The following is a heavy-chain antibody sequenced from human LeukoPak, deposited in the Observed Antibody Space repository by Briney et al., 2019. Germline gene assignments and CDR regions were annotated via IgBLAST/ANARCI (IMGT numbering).Heavy chain of an antibody. D-gene: IGHD1-26*01. CDR1: GFTFSSSA. Sequence: GGSLRLSCAASGFTFSSSAMSWVRQAPGKGLEWVSNVSGSGRGENTYYADSVKGRFTISRDNAKNSLYLQMNSLRAEDTAVYYCAKGRGWEASYYYYYMDVWGKGTTVTISS. CDR3: AKGRGWEASYYYYYMDV. V-gene: IGHV3-23*01. J-gene: IGHJ6*03. CDR2: VSGSGRGENT.